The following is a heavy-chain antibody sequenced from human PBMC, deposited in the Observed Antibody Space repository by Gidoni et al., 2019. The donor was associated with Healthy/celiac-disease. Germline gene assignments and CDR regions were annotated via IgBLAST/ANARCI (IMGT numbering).Heavy chain of an antibody. CDR2: INPSGGST. J-gene: IGHJ6*02. CDR1: GYTFTSYS. D-gene: IGHD3-16*01. CDR3: ARGGTGYYGMDV. Sequence: QVQLVQSGAEVKKPGASVKVSCKASGYTFTSYSMHWVRQAPGQGLEWMGIINPSGGSTSYAQKFQGRVTMTRDTATSTVYMELSSLRSEDTAVYYCARGGTGYYGMDVWGQGTTVTVSS. V-gene: IGHV1-46*01.